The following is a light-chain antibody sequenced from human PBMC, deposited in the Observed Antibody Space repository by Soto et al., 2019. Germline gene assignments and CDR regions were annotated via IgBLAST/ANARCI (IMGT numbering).Light chain of an antibody. J-gene: IGKJ1*01. CDR1: QSLSSSY. CDR2: GAS. V-gene: IGKV3-20*01. CDR3: HQYGNSPPWT. Sequence: EVVLTQSPGTLSLSPGERATLSCSASQSLSSSYLAWYQQKSGQAPRLLIYGASSRATGIPDRFSGSGSGTDFTLTISRLEPEDFAVYYCHQYGNSPPWTFGQGTKAEIK.